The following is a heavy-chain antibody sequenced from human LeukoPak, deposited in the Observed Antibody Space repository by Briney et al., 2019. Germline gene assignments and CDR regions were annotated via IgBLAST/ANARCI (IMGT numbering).Heavy chain of an antibody. Sequence: SETLSLTCAVYGGSFSGYYWSWIRQPPGKGLEWIGEINHSGSTNYNPSLKSRVTISVDTSKNQFSLKLSSVTAADTAVYYCARKRRTITMRPYYYYMDVWGKGTAVTVSS. CDR3: ARKRRTITMRPYYYYMDV. D-gene: IGHD3-22*01. CDR1: GGSFSGYY. CDR2: INHSGST. V-gene: IGHV4-34*01. J-gene: IGHJ6*03.